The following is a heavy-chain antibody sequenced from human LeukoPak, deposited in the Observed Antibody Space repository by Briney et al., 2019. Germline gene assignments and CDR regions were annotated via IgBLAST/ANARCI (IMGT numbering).Heavy chain of an antibody. Sequence: GGSLRLSCAASGFTFSSHGMSWVRQAPGKGLEWVAFIRYDGSNKYYADSVKGRFTISRDNSKNTLYLQMNSLRAEDTAVYYCAKDRLTMVRGVIIHWGQGTLVTVSS. CDR2: IRYDGSNK. J-gene: IGHJ4*02. V-gene: IGHV3-30*02. CDR1: GFTFSSHG. D-gene: IGHD3-10*01. CDR3: AKDRLTMVRGVIIH.